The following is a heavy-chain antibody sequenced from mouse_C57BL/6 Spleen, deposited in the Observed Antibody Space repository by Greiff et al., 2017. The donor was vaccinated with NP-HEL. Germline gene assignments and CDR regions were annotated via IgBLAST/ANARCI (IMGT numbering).Heavy chain of an antibody. V-gene: IGHV1-80*01. J-gene: IGHJ4*01. D-gene: IGHD1-1*01. CDR3: AVTTVVDYYAMDY. CDR2: IYPGDGDT. CDR1: GYAFSSYW. Sequence: VQLVESGAELVKPGASVKISCKASGYAFSSYWMNWVKQRPGKGLEWIGQIYPGDGDTNYNGKFKGKATLTADKSSSTAYMQLSSLTSEDSAVYFCAVTTVVDYYAMDYRGQGTSVTVSS.